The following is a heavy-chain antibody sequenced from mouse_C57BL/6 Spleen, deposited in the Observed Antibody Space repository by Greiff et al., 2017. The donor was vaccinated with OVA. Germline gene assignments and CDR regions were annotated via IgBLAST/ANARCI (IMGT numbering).Heavy chain of an antibody. D-gene: IGHD2-4*01. CDR2: INPSNGGT. Sequence: VQLQQPGTELVKPGASVKLSCKASGYTFTSYWMHWVKQRPGQGLEWIGNINPSNGGTNYNEKFKSKATLTVDKSSSTAYMQLSSLTSEDSAVYYCARCPIYYDYEDAMDYWGQGTSVTVSS. CDR3: ARCPIYYDYEDAMDY. V-gene: IGHV1-53*01. J-gene: IGHJ4*01. CDR1: GYTFTSYW.